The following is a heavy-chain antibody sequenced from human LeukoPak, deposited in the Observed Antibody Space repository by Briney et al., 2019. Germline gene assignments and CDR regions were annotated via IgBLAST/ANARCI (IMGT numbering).Heavy chain of an antibody. CDR3: ARAPVGAPTFDY. D-gene: IGHD1-26*01. V-gene: IGHV1-69*13. CDR2: IIPIFGTA. CDR1: GYTFTSYG. Sequence: ASVKVSCKASGYTFTSYGISWVRQAPGQGLEWMGGIIPIFGTANYAQKFQGRVTITADESTSTAYMELSSLRSEDTAVYYCARAPVGAPTFDYWGQGTLVTVSS. J-gene: IGHJ4*02.